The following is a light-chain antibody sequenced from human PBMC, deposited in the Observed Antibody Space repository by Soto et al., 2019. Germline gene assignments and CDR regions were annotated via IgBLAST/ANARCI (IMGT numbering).Light chain of an antibody. CDR3: QQRSNWPPLT. J-gene: IGKJ4*01. CDR2: DAS. V-gene: IGKV3-11*01. CDR1: QSLSTY. Sequence: EIVLTQSPATLSLSPGETATLSCRASQSLSTYLAWYQQKPGQPPRLLIYDASNRSTGVPARFSGSGSGTDFTLTISSLEPEDSAVYFCQQRSNWPPLTFGGGTKVEIK.